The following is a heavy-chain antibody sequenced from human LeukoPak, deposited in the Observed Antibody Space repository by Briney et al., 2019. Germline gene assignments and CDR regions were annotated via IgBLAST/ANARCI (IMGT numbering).Heavy chain of an antibody. D-gene: IGHD6-19*01. V-gene: IGHV1-69*04. Sequence: ASVKVPCKASGGTFSSYAISWVRQAPGQGLEWMGRIIPILGIADYAQKFQGRVTITADKSTSTAYMELSSLRSEDTAVYYCAKPDYYSSGCCVLYFDYWGQGTLVTVSS. CDR2: IIPILGIA. CDR3: AKPDYYSSGCCVLYFDY. CDR1: GGTFSSYA. J-gene: IGHJ4*02.